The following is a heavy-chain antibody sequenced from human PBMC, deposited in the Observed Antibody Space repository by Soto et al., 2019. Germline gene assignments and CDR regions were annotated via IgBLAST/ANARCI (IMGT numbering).Heavy chain of an antibody. V-gene: IGHV3-23*01. Sequence: GGSLRLSCAASGFPFGENAMSWVRQAPGKGLEWVSGISDSGATTYYADSVRGRFTISRDNSRNTLYLQMKSLRAEDSASYYCAKEDTSSGSLDYWGQGALVTVSS. CDR1: GFPFGENA. CDR2: ISDSGATT. CDR3: AKEDTSSGSLDY. J-gene: IGHJ4*02. D-gene: IGHD6-19*01.